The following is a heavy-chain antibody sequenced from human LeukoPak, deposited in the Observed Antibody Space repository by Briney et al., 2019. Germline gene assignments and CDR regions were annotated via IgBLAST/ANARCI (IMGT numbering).Heavy chain of an antibody. J-gene: IGHJ2*01. CDR2: IYYSGST. CDR1: GGSISSSSYY. V-gene: IGHV4-39*01. Sequence: PSETLSLTCTVSGGSISSSSYYWGWIRQPPGKGLEWIGSIYYSGSTYYNPSLKSRVTISVDTSKNQFSLKLSSVTAADTAVYYCARQLYCGGDCYSDLYWYFDLWGRGTLVTVSS. D-gene: IGHD2-21*02. CDR3: ARQLYCGGDCYSDLYWYFDL.